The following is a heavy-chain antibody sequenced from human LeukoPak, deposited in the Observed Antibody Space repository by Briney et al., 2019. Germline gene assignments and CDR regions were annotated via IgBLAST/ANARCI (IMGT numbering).Heavy chain of an antibody. Sequence: GGSLRLPCAASGFTFSSYAMHWVRQAPGKGLEWVAVISYDGSNKYYADSVKGRFTISRDNSKNTLYLQMNSLRAEDTAVYYCARVRPYSGSLVDAFDIWGQGTMVTVSS. CDR3: ARVRPYSGSLVDAFDI. J-gene: IGHJ3*02. D-gene: IGHD6-13*01. CDR2: ISYDGSNK. CDR1: GFTFSSYA. V-gene: IGHV3-30-3*01.